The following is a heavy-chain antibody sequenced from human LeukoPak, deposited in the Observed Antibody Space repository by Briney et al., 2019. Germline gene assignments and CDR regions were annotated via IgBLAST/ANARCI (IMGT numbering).Heavy chain of an antibody. CDR2: ISYDGSNK. Sequence: GGSLRLSCAASGFTFRSYAMHWVRQAPGKGLEWVAVISYDGSNKYYADSVKGRFTISRDNAKNSLYLQMNSLRAEDTALYYCAKAHRKWELLSYDAFDIWGQGTMVTVSS. CDR3: AKAHRKWELLSYDAFDI. V-gene: IGHV3-30*04. J-gene: IGHJ3*02. CDR1: GFTFRSYA. D-gene: IGHD1-26*01.